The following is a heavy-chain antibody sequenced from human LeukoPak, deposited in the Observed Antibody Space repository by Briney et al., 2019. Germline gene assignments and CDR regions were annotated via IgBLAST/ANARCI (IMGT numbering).Heavy chain of an antibody. CDR2: IIPILGIA. Sequence: SVKVSCKASGGTFSSYTISWVRQAPGQGLEWMRRIIPILGIANYAQKFQGRVTITADKSTSTAYMELSSLRSEDTAVYYCARDTGYCSSTSCLNWFDPWGQGTLVTVSS. D-gene: IGHD2-2*01. J-gene: IGHJ5*02. CDR1: GGTFSSYT. CDR3: ARDTGYCSSTSCLNWFDP. V-gene: IGHV1-69*04.